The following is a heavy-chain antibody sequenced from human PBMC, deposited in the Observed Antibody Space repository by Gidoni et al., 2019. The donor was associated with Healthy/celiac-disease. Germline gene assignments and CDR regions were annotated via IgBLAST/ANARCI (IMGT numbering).Heavy chain of an antibody. J-gene: IGHJ4*02. CDR2: IYHSGST. CDR1: GYSISSGYY. Sequence: QVQLQESGPGLVKPSETLSLTCAVSGYSISSGYYWGWIRQPPGKGLEWIGSIYHSGSTYYNPSLKSRVTISVDTSKNQFSLKLSSVTAADTAVYYCARLGFGELLSPHDDYWGQGTLVTVSS. V-gene: IGHV4-38-2*01. D-gene: IGHD3-10*01. CDR3: ARLGFGELLSPHDDY.